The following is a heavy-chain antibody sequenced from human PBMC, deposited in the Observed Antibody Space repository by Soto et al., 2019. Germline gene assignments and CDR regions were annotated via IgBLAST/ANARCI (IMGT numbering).Heavy chain of an antibody. CDR2: IGDSGTPT. V-gene: IGHV3-23*04. CDR1: GFTFSSYA. J-gene: IGHJ6*02. CDR3: DRCTPGVRYDGMDV. D-gene: IGHD2-2*01. Sequence: EAQLVDSGGGLVQPGGSLILSCAASGFTFSSYAMKWVRQAPGKGLLWVSLIGDSGTPTYYADCVKSPYTISRNNSGNTMSMEMYSLRAEDTAAYYCDRCTPGVRYDGMDVWGQGTTVTVSS.